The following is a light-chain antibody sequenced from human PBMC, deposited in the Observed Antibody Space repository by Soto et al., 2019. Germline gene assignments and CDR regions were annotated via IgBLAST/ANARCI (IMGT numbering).Light chain of an antibody. J-gene: IGKJ4*01. CDR3: QQYNNWPVT. CDR1: QSVSSN. CDR2: GAS. V-gene: IGKV3-15*01. Sequence: EIVMTQSPATLSVSPGERATLSCRASQSVSSNLAWYQQKPGQAPRLLIYGASTRATGIPARFSGSGSGTEFTLTISSLQSEDFAVYYCQQYNNWPVTFGGGTRVEFK.